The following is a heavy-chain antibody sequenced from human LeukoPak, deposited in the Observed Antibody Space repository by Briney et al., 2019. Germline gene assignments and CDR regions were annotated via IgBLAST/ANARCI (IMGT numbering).Heavy chain of an antibody. J-gene: IGHJ5*02. CDR1: GGSFSGYY. Sequence: SETLSLTCAVYGGSFSGYYWSRIRQPPGKGLEWIGEINHSGSTNYNPSLKSRVTISVDTSKNQFSLKLSSVTAADTAVYYCARGVAVAGHNWFDPWGQGTLVTVSS. D-gene: IGHD6-19*01. CDR3: ARGVAVAGHNWFDP. CDR2: INHSGST. V-gene: IGHV4-34*01.